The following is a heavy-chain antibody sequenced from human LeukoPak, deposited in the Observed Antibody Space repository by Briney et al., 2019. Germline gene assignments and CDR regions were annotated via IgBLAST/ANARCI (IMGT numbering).Heavy chain of an antibody. J-gene: IGHJ3*02. D-gene: IGHD3-22*01. CDR1: GFTVSSNY. CDR3: AREGYDSSGLDAFDI. Sequence: GGSLRLSCAASGFTVSSNYMSWVGQAPGKGLAWVSVIYSGGSTYYADSVKGRFTISRDNSKNTLYLQMNSLRAEDTAVYYCAREGYDSSGLDAFDIWGQGTMVTVSS. V-gene: IGHV3-53*01. CDR2: IYSGGST.